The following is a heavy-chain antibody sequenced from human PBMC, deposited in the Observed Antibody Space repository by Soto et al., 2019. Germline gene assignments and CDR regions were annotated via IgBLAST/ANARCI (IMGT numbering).Heavy chain of an antibody. D-gene: IGHD3-3*01. CDR1: GGSISSYY. Sequence: SETLSLTCTVSGGSISSYYWTWVRQSPGKGLEWIGYVFSSGSTNYNPSLESRVTISVDTSKNQFSLKLSSVTAADTAVYYCAASNIRFLEWLSKGYYYYYMDVWGKGTTVTVSS. CDR2: VFSSGST. CDR3: AASNIRFLEWLSKGYYYYYMDV. V-gene: IGHV4-59*08. J-gene: IGHJ6*03.